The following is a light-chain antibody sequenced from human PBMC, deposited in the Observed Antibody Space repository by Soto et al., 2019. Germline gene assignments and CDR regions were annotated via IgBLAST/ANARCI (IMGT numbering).Light chain of an antibody. CDR2: EVT. V-gene: IGLV2-23*02. J-gene: IGLJ2*01. CDR3: CSYANSNTLL. Sequence: QSALTQPASVSGSPGQSITISCTGTSSDVGSYDLVSWYQQHPGTAPKLIIYEVTKRPSGVSNRFSGSKSGNTASLTISGLQAEDASDYYCCSYANSNTLLFGGGTQLTVL. CDR1: SSDVGSYDL.